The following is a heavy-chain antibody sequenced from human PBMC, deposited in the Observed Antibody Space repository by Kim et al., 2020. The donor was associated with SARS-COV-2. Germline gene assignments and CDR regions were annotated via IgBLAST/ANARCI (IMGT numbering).Heavy chain of an antibody. J-gene: IGHJ5*02. CDR3: AGGSGYYLSWFDP. CDR2: ISYDGSNK. V-gene: IGHV3-30*04. D-gene: IGHD3-22*01. CDR1: GFTFSSYA. Sequence: GGSLRLSCAASGFTFSSYAMHWVRQAPGKGLEWVAVISYDGSNKYYADSVKGRFTISRDNTKNTLYLQMNSQRAEDTAEYYCAGGSGYYLSWFDPWGQGTLVTVSS.